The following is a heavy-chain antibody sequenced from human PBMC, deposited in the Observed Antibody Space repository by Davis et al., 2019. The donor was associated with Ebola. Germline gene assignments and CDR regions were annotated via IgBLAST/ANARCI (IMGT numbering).Heavy chain of an antibody. CDR3: AYQGVICY. CDR2: ISSSSSTI. V-gene: IGHV3-48*01. CDR1: GFTFSSYS. Sequence: PGGSLRLSCAASGFTFSSYSMNWVRQAPGKGLEWVSYISSSSSTIYYADSVKGRFTISGDNAKNSRYLQMNSLRAEDTAVYYCAYQGVICYWGQGTLVTVSS. D-gene: IGHD3-16*02. J-gene: IGHJ4*02.